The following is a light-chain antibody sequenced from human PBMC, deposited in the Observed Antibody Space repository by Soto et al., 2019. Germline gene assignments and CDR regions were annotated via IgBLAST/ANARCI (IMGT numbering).Light chain of an antibody. Sequence: DIQMTQSPSTLSASVGDRATITCRASQSISSWLAWYQQKPGQPPKLLIYDASTLDTGVPARFTGSGSGSDFTLTISGLQSDDFAIYYCQQDNSWPRTFGQGTKLEI. V-gene: IGKV1-5*01. CDR1: QSISSW. CDR2: DAS. J-gene: IGKJ2*02. CDR3: QQDNSWPRT.